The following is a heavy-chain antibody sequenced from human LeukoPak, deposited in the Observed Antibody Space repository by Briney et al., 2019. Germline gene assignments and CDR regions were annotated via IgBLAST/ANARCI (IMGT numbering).Heavy chain of an antibody. CDR3: ARDWRDYFDY. V-gene: IGHV3-30-3*01. CDR1: GFTFSTYA. Sequence: GGSLRLSCAASGFTFSTYAMHWVRQAPGKGLEWVAVISYDGSNKYYADSVKGRFTISRDNSKNTAYLQMNTLRAEDTAIYYCARDWRDYFDYWGRGTLVTVSS. CDR2: ISYDGSNK. D-gene: IGHD3-3*01. J-gene: IGHJ4*02.